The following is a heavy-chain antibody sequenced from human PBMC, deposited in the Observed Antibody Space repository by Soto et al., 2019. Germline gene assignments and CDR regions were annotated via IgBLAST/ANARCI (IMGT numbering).Heavy chain of an antibody. V-gene: IGHV2-5*02. CDR1: GFSLSTSGVG. D-gene: IGHD7-27*01. J-gene: IGHJ4*02. Sequence: QITLKESGPTLVKPTQTLTLTCTFSGFSLSTSGVGVGWIRQPPGKALEWLALIYWDDDKRYSPSLKSRLTITKDTSKSQVSLTLPTMDPVDTATYYCAHSLIPNWGSRGAFDYWGQGTLVTVSS. CDR2: IYWDDDK. CDR3: AHSLIPNWGSRGAFDY.